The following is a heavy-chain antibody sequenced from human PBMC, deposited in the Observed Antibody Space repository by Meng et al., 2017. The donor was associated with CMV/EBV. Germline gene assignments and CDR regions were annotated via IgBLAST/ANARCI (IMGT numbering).Heavy chain of an antibody. V-gene: IGHV1-2*02. CDR3: ATHIGYYLNWYFDL. CDR1: GFTFSAYY. Sequence: QVQLVTSRDDIKNPVVSVRVTCTTSGFTFSAYYLHWMRQAPGQGLEWIGLIYSNNDTTNYARKFQGSVSMTRDTSISTAHMELSILMSDDTAVYYFATHIGYYLNWYFDLWGHGTLVTVSS. CDR2: IYSNNDTT. J-gene: IGHJ2*01. D-gene: IGHD2/OR15-2a*01.